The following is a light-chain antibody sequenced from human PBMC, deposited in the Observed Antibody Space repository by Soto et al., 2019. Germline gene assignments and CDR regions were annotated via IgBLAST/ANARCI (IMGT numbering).Light chain of an antibody. CDR3: QQSYSTSIT. CDR1: QSISSY. V-gene: IGKV1-39*01. J-gene: IGKJ5*01. CDR2: AAS. Sequence: DIQMPQSPSSLSASVGDRVTITCRASQSISSYLNWYHQKPGKAPKLLIYAASSLQSGVPSRFSGSGSGTDFTITISSLQPEDFATYYGQQSYSTSITFGKGTRLEIK.